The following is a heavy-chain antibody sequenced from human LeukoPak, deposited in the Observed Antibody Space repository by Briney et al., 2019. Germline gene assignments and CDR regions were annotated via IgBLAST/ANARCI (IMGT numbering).Heavy chain of an antibody. J-gene: IGHJ3*02. CDR3: AKGLAVAVLDAFDI. V-gene: IGHV4-4*07. D-gene: IGHD6-19*01. CDR2: IYTSGST. Sequence: SETLSLTCTVSGNSISSYYWSWIRQPAGKGLEWIGRIYTSGSTNYNPSLKSRVTMSVDTSKNQFSLNLSSVTAADTALYYCAKGLAVAVLDAFDIWGQGTMVTVSS. CDR1: GNSISSYY.